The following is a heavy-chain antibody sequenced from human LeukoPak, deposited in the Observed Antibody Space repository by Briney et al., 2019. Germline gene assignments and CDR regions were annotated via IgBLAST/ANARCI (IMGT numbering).Heavy chain of an antibody. J-gene: IGHJ4*02. CDR1: GGSISSITYY. CDR2: IHYSGST. CDR3: SRLGGYYDPPGY. V-gene: IGHV4-39*01. D-gene: IGHD3-22*01. Sequence: SETLSLTCTVSGGSISSITYYWGWIRQPPGKGLEWIGTIHYSGSTYYNPSLKSRVTISVDTSKNQFSLKLSSVTAADTAVYYCSRLGGYYDPPGYWGQGTLVIVSS.